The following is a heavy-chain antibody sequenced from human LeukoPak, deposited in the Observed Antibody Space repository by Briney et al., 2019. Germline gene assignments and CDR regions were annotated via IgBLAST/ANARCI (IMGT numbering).Heavy chain of an antibody. V-gene: IGHV3-30*03. CDR1: GFTFSSYG. D-gene: IGHD2-2*01. J-gene: IGHJ4*02. Sequence: GGSLRLSCAASGFTFSSYGMHWVRQAPGKGLEWVAVISYDGSNKYYADSVKGRFTISRDNSKNTLYLQMNSLRAEDTAVYYCEAICSSTSYSSFDYWGQGTLVTVSS. CDR2: ISYDGSNK. CDR3: EAICSSTSYSSFDY.